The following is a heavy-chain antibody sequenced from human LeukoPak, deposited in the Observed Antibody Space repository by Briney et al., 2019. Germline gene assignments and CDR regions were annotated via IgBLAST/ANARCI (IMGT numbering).Heavy chain of an antibody. V-gene: IGHV1-69*06. CDR3: ARVGGGTLGPAGIHDY. CDR1: GGTLSSYA. D-gene: IGHD2-15*01. CDR2: IIPIFGTA. J-gene: IGHJ4*02. Sequence: ASVKVSCKASGGTLSSYAISWVRQAPGQGLEWMGGIIPIFGTANYAQKFQGRVTITADKSTSTAYMELSSLRSEDTAVYYCARVGGGTLGPAGIHDYWGQGTLVTVSS.